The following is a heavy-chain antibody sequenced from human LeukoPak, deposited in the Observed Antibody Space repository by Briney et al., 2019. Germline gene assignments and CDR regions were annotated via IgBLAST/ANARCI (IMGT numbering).Heavy chain of an antibody. CDR3: AHRLDQRTDWNYGKFDY. Sequence: ESGPTLVKPTQTLTLTCSFSGFSLSTSGVGVGWIRQPPGKALEWLALIYWDDDKRYSPSLKSRLTITKDTSKNQVVLSMTNMDPVDTATYYCAHRLDQRTDWNYGKFDYWGQGTLVTVSS. D-gene: IGHD1-7*01. CDR1: GFSLSTSGVG. J-gene: IGHJ4*02. V-gene: IGHV2-5*02. CDR2: IYWDDDK.